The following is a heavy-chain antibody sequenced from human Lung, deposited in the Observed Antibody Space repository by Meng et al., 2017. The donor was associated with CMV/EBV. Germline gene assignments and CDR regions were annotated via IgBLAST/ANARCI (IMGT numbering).Heavy chain of an antibody. V-gene: IGHV3-53*01. D-gene: IGHD3-22*01. CDR2: IYSGGST. CDR3: ARHNTYYYDAFLGTFDI. J-gene: IGHJ3*02. CDR1: GFTVSSNY. Sequence: ESXKISXAASGFTVSSNYMSWVRQAPGKGLEWVSVIYSGGSTYYADSVKGRFTISRDNFKNTLYLQMNSLRAEDTAVYYCARHNTYYYDAFLGTFDIWGQGTMVXVSS.